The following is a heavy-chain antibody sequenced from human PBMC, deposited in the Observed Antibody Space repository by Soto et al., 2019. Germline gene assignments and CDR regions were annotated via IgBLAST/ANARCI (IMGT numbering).Heavy chain of an antibody. Sequence: EASVKVSCKASGYTFTGYYMHWVRQAPGQGLEWMGWINPNSGGTNYAQKFQGWVTMTRDTSISTAYMELSRLRSDDTAVYYCARAPPYHPLDYWGQGTLVTVSS. V-gene: IGHV1-2*04. CDR1: GYTFTGYY. CDR2: INPNSGGT. CDR3: ARAPPYHPLDY. J-gene: IGHJ4*02. D-gene: IGHD2-2*01.